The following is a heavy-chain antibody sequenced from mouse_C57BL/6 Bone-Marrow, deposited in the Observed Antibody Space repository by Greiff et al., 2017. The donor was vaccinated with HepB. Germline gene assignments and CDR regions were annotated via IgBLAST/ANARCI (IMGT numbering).Heavy chain of an antibody. J-gene: IGHJ1*03. V-gene: IGHV5-4*01. CDR3: ARKVITTGYFDV. D-gene: IGHD2-4*01. Sequence: EVQLVESGGGLVKPGGSLKLSCAASGFTFSSYAMSWVRQTPEKRLEWVATISDGGSYTYYPDNVKGRFTISRDNAQNNLYRQRSHLKSEDTAMYYGARKVITTGYFDVWGTGTTVTVSS. CDR2: ISDGGSYT. CDR1: GFTFSSYA.